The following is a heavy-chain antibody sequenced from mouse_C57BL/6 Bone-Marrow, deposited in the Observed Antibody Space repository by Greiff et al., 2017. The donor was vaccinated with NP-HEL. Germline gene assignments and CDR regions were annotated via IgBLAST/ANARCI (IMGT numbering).Heavy chain of an antibody. D-gene: IGHD2-3*01. J-gene: IGHJ4*01. Sequence: QVQLKESGPELVKPGASVKLSCKASGYTFTSYDINWVKQRPGQGLEWIGWIYPRDGSTKYNEKFKGMATLTVDSSSSTAYMELHSLTTEDSAVYFCARWGLLPYYYSMDYWGQGTSVTVSS. CDR1: GYTFTSYD. V-gene: IGHV1-85*01. CDR2: IYPRDGST. CDR3: ARWGLLPYYYSMDY.